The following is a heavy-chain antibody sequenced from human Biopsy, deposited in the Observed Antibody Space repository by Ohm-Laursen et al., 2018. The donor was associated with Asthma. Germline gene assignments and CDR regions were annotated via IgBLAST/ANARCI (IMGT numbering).Heavy chain of an antibody. J-gene: IGHJ4*02. CDR1: GFSFSNYG. V-gene: IGHV3-30*18. Sequence: SLRLSCSASGFSFSNYGMHWVRQAQGKGLDWVAVISFDGTNRNYTDSVKGRFTISRDKSDNTLYLQMNSLTAEDTAVYHCAKDERAYYGSDSKYMQPVPLGDWGQGTVVIVSA. CDR2: ISFDGTNR. D-gene: IGHD2-21*01. CDR3: AKDERAYYGSDSKYMQPVPLGD.